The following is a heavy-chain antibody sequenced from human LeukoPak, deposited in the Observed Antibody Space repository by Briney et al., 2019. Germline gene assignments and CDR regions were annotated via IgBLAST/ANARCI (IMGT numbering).Heavy chain of an antibody. V-gene: IGHV3-20*04. D-gene: IGHD5-24*01. CDR1: GFTFSNYG. J-gene: IGHJ4*02. CDR3: ASPIFDY. CDR2: VFWNGVDK. Sequence: GGSLRLSCATSGFTFSNYGMNWVRQAPGKGLEWVAGVFWNGVDKGYADSVKGRFTIFRDNAKNSLYLQMSSLRAEDSAVYYCASPIFDYWGQGTLVTVSP.